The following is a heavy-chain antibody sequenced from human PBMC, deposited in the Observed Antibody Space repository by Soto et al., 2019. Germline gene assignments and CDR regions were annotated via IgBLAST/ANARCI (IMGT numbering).Heavy chain of an antibody. Sequence: QVQLVESGGGVVQPGRSLRLSCAASGFTFSSYGMHWVRQAPGKGLEWVAVIWYDGSNKYYADSVKGRFTISRDNSKNTLYLQMNSLRAEDTAVYYCARDNGDQGGDAWGYFDYWGQGTLVTVSS. CDR3: ARDNGDQGGDAWGYFDY. CDR1: GFTFSSYG. D-gene: IGHD3-16*01. CDR2: IWYDGSNK. J-gene: IGHJ4*02. V-gene: IGHV3-33*01.